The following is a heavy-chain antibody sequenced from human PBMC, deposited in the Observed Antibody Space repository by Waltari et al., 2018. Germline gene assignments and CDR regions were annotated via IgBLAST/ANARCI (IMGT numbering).Heavy chain of an antibody. CDR2: IYYSGST. J-gene: IGHJ4*02. CDR1: GGSISSSSYY. V-gene: IGHV4-39*07. Sequence: QLQLQESGPGLVKPSETLSLTCTVSGGSISSSSYYWGWIRQPPGKGLEWIGSIYYSGSTYYNPSLKSRVTISVDTSKNQFSLKLSSVTAADTAVYYCARHATPASQVIDYWGQGTLVTVSS. CDR3: ARHATPASQVIDY. D-gene: IGHD2-2*01.